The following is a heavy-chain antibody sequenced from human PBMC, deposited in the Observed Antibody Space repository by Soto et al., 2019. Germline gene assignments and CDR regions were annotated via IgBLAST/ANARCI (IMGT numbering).Heavy chain of an antibody. CDR2: ISGSGGST. Sequence: EVPLLESGGGLVQPGGSLRLSCAASGFTFSNYAVTWDRQAPGKGLEWVSTISGSGGSTYYADSVKGRFTISRDNSKNTLYLQMNSLRAEDTAVYYCAKDQGSSWYEIDYWGQGTLVTVSS. V-gene: IGHV3-23*01. CDR3: AKDQGSSWYEIDY. CDR1: GFTFSNYA. J-gene: IGHJ4*02. D-gene: IGHD6-13*01.